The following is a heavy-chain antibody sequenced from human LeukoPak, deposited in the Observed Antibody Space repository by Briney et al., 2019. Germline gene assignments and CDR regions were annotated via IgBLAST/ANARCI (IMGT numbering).Heavy chain of an antibody. CDR2: IYTSGST. J-gene: IGHJ6*03. V-gene: IGHV4-4*07. D-gene: IGHD1-7*01. Sequence: KPSETLSLTCTVSGGSISSYYWSWIRQPARKGLEWIGRIYTSGSTNYNPSLKSRVTISVDKSKNQFSLKLSSVTAADTAVYYCARGHMELRNYYYYYMDVWGKGTTVTVSS. CDR3: ARGHMELRNYYYYYMDV. CDR1: GGSISSYY.